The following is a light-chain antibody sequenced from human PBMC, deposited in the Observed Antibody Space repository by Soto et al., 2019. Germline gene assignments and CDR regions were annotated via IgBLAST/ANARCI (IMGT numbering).Light chain of an antibody. CDR3: GAWDESLNGYV. J-gene: IGLJ1*01. CDR2: TDN. V-gene: IGLV1-44*01. CDR1: KSNIGSNE. Sequence: QSVLTQPPSASGTPGQRVTISCSGSKSNIGSNEVYWYQQLPGTAPKVLIYTDNERPSGVPDRFSGSKSGTSASLAINGLQSGDEADYYCGAWDESLNGYVFXTGTKVTVL.